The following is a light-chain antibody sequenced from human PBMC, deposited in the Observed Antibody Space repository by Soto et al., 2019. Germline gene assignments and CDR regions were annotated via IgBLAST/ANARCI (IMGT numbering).Light chain of an antibody. CDR1: QTVTSNY. V-gene: IGKV3-20*01. CDR3: QQYGRSHVMHT. Sequence: ENVLTQSPGTLSLSPGESATLSCRASQTVTSNYLAWYQQKPGQAPRLLIYGGSTRAADVPDRFSGSGSGTDFTLTITAVEPEDFAVYYCQQYGRSHVMHTFGQGTKLGVK. CDR2: GGS. J-gene: IGKJ2*01.